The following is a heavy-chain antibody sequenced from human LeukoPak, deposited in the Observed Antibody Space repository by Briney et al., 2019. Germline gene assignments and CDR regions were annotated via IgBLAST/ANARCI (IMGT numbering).Heavy chain of an antibody. CDR2: IRYDGSNK. CDR3: AKRGGRWLPSGSFYYYYMDV. CDR1: GFTFSSYG. Sequence: PGGSLRLSCAASGFTFSSYGMHWVRQAPGKGLEWVAFIRYDGSNKYYADSVKGRFTISRDNSKNTLYLQMNSLRAEDTAVYYCAKRGGRWLPSGSFYYYYMDVSGKGTTVTVSS. V-gene: IGHV3-30*02. J-gene: IGHJ6*03. D-gene: IGHD5-12*01.